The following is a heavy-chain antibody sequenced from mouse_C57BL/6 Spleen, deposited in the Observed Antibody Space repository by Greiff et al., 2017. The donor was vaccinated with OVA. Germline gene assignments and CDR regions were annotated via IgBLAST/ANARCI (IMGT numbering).Heavy chain of an antibody. D-gene: IGHD2-2*01. J-gene: IGHJ3*01. CDR2: INPYNGDT. CDR3: ARLGLYYGYDGAY. V-gene: IGHV1-20*01. CDR1: GYSFTGYF. Sequence: VQLQQSGPELVKPGDSVKISCKASGYSFTGYFMNWVMQSHGKSLEWIGRINPYNGDTFYNQKFKGKATLTVDKSSSTAHMELRSLTSEDSAVYYCARLGLYYGYDGAYWGQGTLVTVSA.